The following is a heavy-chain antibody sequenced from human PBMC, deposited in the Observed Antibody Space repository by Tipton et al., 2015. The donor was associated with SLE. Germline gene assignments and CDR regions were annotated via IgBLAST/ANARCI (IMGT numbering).Heavy chain of an antibody. D-gene: IGHD1-26*01. Sequence: LRLSCTVSGGSLSSYYWSWIRQPAGKGLEWIGRIYTSGSTNYNPPLKSRVTMSVDTSKNQFSLKLSSVTAADTAVYYCARQVGAKAFDIWGQGTMVTVSP. CDR1: GGSLSSYY. CDR3: ARQVGAKAFDI. J-gene: IGHJ3*02. V-gene: IGHV4-4*07. CDR2: IYTSGST.